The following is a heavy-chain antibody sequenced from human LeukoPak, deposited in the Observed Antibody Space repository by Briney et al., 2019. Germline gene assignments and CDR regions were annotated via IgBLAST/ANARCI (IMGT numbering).Heavy chain of an antibody. J-gene: IGHJ4*02. CDR3: AKVGDSSGYSPLDY. V-gene: IGHV3-23*01. CDR2: ISGSDDST. CDR1: GFTFSTYA. Sequence: GGSLRLSCAASGFTFSTYAMSWVRQARGKGLEWVSGISGSDDSTYYADSVKGRFTISRDNSKNTLYLQMNSLRADDTAVYYCAKVGDSSGYSPLDYWGQGTLVTVSS. D-gene: IGHD3-22*01.